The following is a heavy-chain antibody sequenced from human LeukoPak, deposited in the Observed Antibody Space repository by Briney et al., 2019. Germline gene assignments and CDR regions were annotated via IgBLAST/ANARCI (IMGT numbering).Heavy chain of an antibody. CDR3: ASSHDSSGND. CDR2: IKYDGSHK. J-gene: IGHJ4*02. CDR1: GFSFSSYW. D-gene: IGHD3-22*01. V-gene: IGHV3-7*01. Sequence: GGSLRLSCVASGFSFSSYWMAWVRQAPGKGLEWVANIKYDGSHKYYVDSVKGRFTISRDNAKNSVYLQMNSLRVDDTAVYFCASSHDSSGNDWGQGTMVTVSS.